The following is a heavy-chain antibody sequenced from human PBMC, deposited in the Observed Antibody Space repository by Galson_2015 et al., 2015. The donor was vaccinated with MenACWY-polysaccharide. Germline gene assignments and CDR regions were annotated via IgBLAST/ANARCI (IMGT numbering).Heavy chain of an antibody. CDR1: GLTFTSYA. J-gene: IGHJ4*02. D-gene: IGHD3-3*01. CDR2: IRSSGANT. CDR3: AKEATDFWSDAGRFAS. V-gene: IGHV3-23*01. Sequence: SLRLSCAASGLTFTSYAMSWVRQAPGKGLEWVSAIRSSGANTYYANSVKGRFTITRDNSKNTLYLQMNSRRAEDTAVYYCAKEATDFWSDAGRFASGGQRTLDTVTS.